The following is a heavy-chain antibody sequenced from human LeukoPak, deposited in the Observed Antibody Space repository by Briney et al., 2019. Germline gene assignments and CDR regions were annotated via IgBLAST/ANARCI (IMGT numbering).Heavy chain of an antibody. CDR1: GYTFTGYY. Sequence: GASVKVSCKASGYTFTGYYMHWVRQAPGQGLEWMGRINPNSGGTNYAQKFQGRVTMTRDTSISTAYMELSRLRSDDTAVYYCARNDYGALYGMDVWGQGTTVTVSS. V-gene: IGHV1-2*06. CDR2: INPNSGGT. CDR3: ARNDYGALYGMDV. D-gene: IGHD4-17*01. J-gene: IGHJ6*02.